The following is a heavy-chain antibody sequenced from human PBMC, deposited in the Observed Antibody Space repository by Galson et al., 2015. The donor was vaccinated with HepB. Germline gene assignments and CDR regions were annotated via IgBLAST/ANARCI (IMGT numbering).Heavy chain of an antibody. CDR1: GFTFDDYA. J-gene: IGHJ4*02. CDR3: AKEAGDYFDY. V-gene: IGHV3-9*01. Sequence: SLRLSCAASGFTFDDYAMHWVRQAPGKGLEWVSGISWNSGSIGYADSVKGRFTISRDNAKNSLYLQMNSLRAEDTALYYCAKEAGDYFDYWGQGTLVTVSS. CDR2: ISWNSGSI. D-gene: IGHD3-10*01.